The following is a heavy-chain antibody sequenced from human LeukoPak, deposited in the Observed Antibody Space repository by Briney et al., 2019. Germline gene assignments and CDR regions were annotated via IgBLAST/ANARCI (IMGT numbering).Heavy chain of an antibody. CDR3: TTDPLTPRVRPPTQSYYYYYMDV. Sequence: GGSLRLSCAASGFTFSSNWMSWVRQAPGKGLEWVANIKQDGSEKYYVDSVKGRFTISRDDAKNSLYLQMSSLRAEDTAVYYCTTDPLTPRVRPPTQSYYYYYMDVWGKGTTVTVSS. V-gene: IGHV3-7*01. D-gene: IGHD4/OR15-4a*01. J-gene: IGHJ6*03. CDR2: IKQDGSEK. CDR1: GFTFSSNW.